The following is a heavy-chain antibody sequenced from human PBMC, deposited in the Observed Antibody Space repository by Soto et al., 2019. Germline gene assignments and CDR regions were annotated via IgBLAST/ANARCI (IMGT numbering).Heavy chain of an antibody. CDR3: AREEAGWYFDY. CDR2: IYSGGST. J-gene: IGHJ4*02. V-gene: IGHV3-66*01. Sequence: EVQLVESGGGLIQPGGSLRLSCAASGFTVGSNYMTWVRQAPGKGLEWVSVIYSGGSTYYADSVKGRFTISRDNSKNTLYLQMNSLRAEDTAVYYCAREEAGWYFDYWGQGTLVTVSS. CDR1: GFTVGSNY.